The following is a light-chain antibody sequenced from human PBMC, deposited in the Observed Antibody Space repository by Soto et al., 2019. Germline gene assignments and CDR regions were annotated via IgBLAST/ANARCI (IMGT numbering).Light chain of an antibody. CDR1: QSISSW. CDR3: QQYNTYST. Sequence: DIQMTQSPSSLSASVGDRVTITCRASQSISSWLAWYQQKPGKAPKLLIYDASSLESGVPSRFRGSGSETDFTLTITSLQPEDFATYYCQQYNTYSTFGQGTRLEIK. J-gene: IGKJ5*01. V-gene: IGKV1-5*01. CDR2: DAS.